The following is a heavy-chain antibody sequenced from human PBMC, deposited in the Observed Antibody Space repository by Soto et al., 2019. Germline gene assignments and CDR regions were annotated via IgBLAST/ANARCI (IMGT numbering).Heavy chain of an antibody. CDR3: ARGTNTAALLFDY. D-gene: IGHD5-18*01. J-gene: IGHJ4*02. CDR2: IYYTGST. Sequence: SETLSLTCTVSGGFISIGGFYRHWIRQHPGKGLEWIGYIYYTGSTYYNPSLKSRVTMSVDTSENQFSLELTDVTAADTAVYYCARGTNTAALLFDYWGQGTLVTVSS. CDR1: GGFISIGGFY. V-gene: IGHV4-31*03.